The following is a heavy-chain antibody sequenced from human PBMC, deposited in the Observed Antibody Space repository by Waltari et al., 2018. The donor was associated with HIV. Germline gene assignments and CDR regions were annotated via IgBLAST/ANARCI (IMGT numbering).Heavy chain of an antibody. Sequence: QVQLQQSGPGLVKPSQTLSLTCTVSGGSISSDNYYWNWIRQHPGKGLEWIGYIFYSGGTYYNPSLKSRVTISVDTSKNQFSLNLDSVTAADTAVYYCARQLITTGSTRRGPWDYWGQGTLVNVSS. V-gene: IGHV4-30-4*08. J-gene: IGHJ4*02. D-gene: IGHD2-15*01. CDR1: GGSISSDNYY. CDR3: ARQLITTGSTRRGPWDY. CDR2: IFYSGGT.